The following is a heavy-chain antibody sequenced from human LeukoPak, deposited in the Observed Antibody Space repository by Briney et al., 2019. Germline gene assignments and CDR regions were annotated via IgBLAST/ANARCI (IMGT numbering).Heavy chain of an antibody. CDR3: ARFGPSGLDY. V-gene: IGHV4-31*03. D-gene: IGHD3-10*01. J-gene: IGHJ4*02. Sequence: SETLSLTCTVSGGSISSGGYYWSWIRQHPGKGLEWIGYIYYSGSTYYNPSLKSRVTISVDTSKNQFSLKLSSVTAADTAVYYCARFGPSGLDYWGQGTLVTVSS. CDR2: IYYSGST. CDR1: GGSISSGGYY.